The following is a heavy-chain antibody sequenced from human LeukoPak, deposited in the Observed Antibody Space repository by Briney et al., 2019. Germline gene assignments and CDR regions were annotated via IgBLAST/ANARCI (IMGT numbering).Heavy chain of an antibody. CDR1: GFTFSSYG. CDR3: AKSGGIPAAAPLDY. J-gene: IGHJ4*02. D-gene: IGHD2-2*01. Sequence: GGSLRLSCAASGFTFSSYGMHWVRQAPGKGLEWVAVIWYDGSNKYYADSVKGRFTISRDNSKNTLYLQMNSLRAEDTAVYYCAKSGGIPAAAPLDYWGQGTLVTVSS. CDR2: IWYDGSNK. V-gene: IGHV3-30*02.